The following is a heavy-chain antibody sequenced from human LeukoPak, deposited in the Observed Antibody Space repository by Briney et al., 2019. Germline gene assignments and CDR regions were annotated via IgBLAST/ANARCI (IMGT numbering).Heavy chain of an antibody. CDR1: GYSLSNDE. D-gene: IGHD2-2*01. CDR2: IYAGDSRT. CDR3: ARHGVPCGDKSCYAFDI. J-gene: IGHJ3*02. V-gene: IGHV5-51*01. Sequence: GESLKISCKGSGYSLSNDEIAWVRQTPGKGLEWMGTIYAGDSRTRYNRSFQGQVTMSVDKSISIAYLEWSSLKASDTAMYYCARHGVPCGDKSCYAFDIWGQGTMVTVS.